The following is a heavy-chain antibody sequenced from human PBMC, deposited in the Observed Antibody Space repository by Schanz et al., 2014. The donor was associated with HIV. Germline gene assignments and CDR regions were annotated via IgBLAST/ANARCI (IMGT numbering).Heavy chain of an antibody. V-gene: IGHV3-7*01. CDR3: ARGLGASIWDY. J-gene: IGHJ4*02. Sequence: EVQLVESGGGLVQPGGSLRLSCATSGFTFENYWMSWVRQAPGEGLEWVANIKRDGSDKYYLDSVKGRFTISGDNAKNSLSLQVNSLRADDTAVYYCARGLGASIWDYWGQGTLVTVSS. CDR1: GFTFENYW. D-gene: IGHD1-26*01. CDR2: IKRDGSDK.